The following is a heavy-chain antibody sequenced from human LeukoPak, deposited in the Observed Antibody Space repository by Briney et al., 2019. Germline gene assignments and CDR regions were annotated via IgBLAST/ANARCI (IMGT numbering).Heavy chain of an antibody. CDR2: IWNDGSKE. J-gene: IGHJ3*02. Sequence: GGSLRLSCAASGFTFSNYGMHWVRRTPGKGLEWVAFIWNDGSKEYYADSVRGRFTISRDNSKKTLYFQMHSLRVEDTAMYYCARDFNPSCGDNCYLDAFDIWGQGTMVTVSS. CDR3: ARDFNPSCGDNCYLDAFDI. V-gene: IGHV3-30*02. D-gene: IGHD2-21*01. CDR1: GFTFSNYG.